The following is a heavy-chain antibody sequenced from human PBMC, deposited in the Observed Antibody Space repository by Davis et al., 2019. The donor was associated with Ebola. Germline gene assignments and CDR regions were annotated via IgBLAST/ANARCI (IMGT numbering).Heavy chain of an antibody. CDR3: AHRRFVASVSDAYDF. Sequence: SGPTLVKPTQTLTLTCTFSGFSLTTSGVGVGWIRQPPGKALEWLALIYWDDDKRYSPSLKNRLTITKDTSKSQVVLTMTNMDPVDTATYYCAHRRFVASVSDAYDFWGQGTMVTVSS. CDR1: GFSLTTSGVG. D-gene: IGHD3-3*01. V-gene: IGHV2-5*02. J-gene: IGHJ3*01. CDR2: IYWDDDK.